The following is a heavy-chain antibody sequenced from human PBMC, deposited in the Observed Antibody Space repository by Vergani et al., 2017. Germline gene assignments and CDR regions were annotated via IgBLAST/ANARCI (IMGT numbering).Heavy chain of an antibody. Sequence: QVQLVESGGGVVQPGRSLRLSCAASGFTFSSYAMHWVRQAPGKGLEWVAVISYDGSNKYYADSVKGRFTISRDNSKNTLYLQMNSLRAEDTAVYYCARGLTYSSSWYTHSKTRKNDYAFDIWGQGTMVTVSS. CDR1: GFTFSSYA. V-gene: IGHV3-30-3*01. CDR2: ISYDGSNK. CDR3: ARGLTYSSSWYTHSKTRKNDYAFDI. D-gene: IGHD6-13*01. J-gene: IGHJ3*02.